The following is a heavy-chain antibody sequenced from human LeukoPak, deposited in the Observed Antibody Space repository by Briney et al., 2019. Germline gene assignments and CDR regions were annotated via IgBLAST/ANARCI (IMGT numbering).Heavy chain of an antibody. V-gene: IGHV3-49*04. J-gene: IGHJ4*02. Sequence: GRSLRLSCSASGFTFGDHAMSWVRQAPGRGLEWVGFIRSKGYGGTTEYAASVEGRFSLSRDDSKSFVYLQMSSLKTEDTAVYYCTRVRSGSDFDYWGQGTLVTVSS. CDR1: GFTFGDHA. CDR2: IRSKGYGGTT. D-gene: IGHD3-10*01. CDR3: TRVRSGSDFDY.